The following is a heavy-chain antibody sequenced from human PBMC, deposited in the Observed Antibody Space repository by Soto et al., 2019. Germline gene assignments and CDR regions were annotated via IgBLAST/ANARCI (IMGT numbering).Heavy chain of an antibody. CDR3: ARVTGSSSWQRKYYYYYGMDV. J-gene: IGHJ6*02. CDR2: IYYSGST. CDR1: GGSISSGGYY. Sequence: SETLSLTCTVSGGSISSGGYYWSWIRQHPGKGLEWIGYIYYSGSTYYNPSLKSRVTISVDTSKNQFSLKLSSVTAADTAVYYCARVTGSSSWQRKYYYYYGMDVWGQGTTVTVSS. D-gene: IGHD6-13*01. V-gene: IGHV4-31*03.